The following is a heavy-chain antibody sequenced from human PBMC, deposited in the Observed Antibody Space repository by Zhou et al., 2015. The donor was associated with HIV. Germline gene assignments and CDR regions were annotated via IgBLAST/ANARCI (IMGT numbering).Heavy chain of an antibody. V-gene: IGHV1-69*13. CDR1: GYDFLNYG. Sequence: QVQLVQSGPELKKPGASVKVSCKASGYDFLNYGINWVRQAPGQGPEWVGWINPIFGTSDYAQEFQGRVTITADESTTTAYMELSSLRSEDTAVYYCARDTLEGHAFDIWGQGTMVIVSS. CDR3: ARDTLEGHAFDI. CDR2: INPIFGTS. J-gene: IGHJ3*02. D-gene: IGHD1-1*01.